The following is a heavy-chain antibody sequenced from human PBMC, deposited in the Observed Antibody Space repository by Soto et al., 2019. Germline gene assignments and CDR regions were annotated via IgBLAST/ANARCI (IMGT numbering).Heavy chain of an antibody. D-gene: IGHD3-22*01. CDR3: ARHHYYDSSGLDY. CDR2: IYSGGST. CDR1: GFTVSSNY. V-gene: IGHV3-66*04. Sequence: EVQLVESGGGLVQPGGSLRLSCAASGFTVSSNYMSWVRQAPGKGLEWVSVIYSGGSTYYADSVKGRFTISRDNSKNTLYLQMNSLSAEDTAVYYCARHHYYDSSGLDYWGQGTLVTVSS. J-gene: IGHJ4*02.